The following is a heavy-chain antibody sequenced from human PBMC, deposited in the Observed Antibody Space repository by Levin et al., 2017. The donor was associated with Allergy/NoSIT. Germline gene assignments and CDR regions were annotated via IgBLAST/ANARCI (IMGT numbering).Heavy chain of an antibody. CDR2: ITTSSTYI. V-gene: IGHV3-21*01. D-gene: IGHD3-10*02. Sequence: GGSLRLSCAASGFTFSRYSMNWVRQAPGKGLEWVSSITTSSTYIYYVDSVKGRFTISRDNAKNSLYLQMNSLRADDTAVYYCARVLPEMLGLDVWGQGTTVTVSS. CDR1: GFTFSRYS. J-gene: IGHJ6*02. CDR3: ARVLPEMLGLDV.